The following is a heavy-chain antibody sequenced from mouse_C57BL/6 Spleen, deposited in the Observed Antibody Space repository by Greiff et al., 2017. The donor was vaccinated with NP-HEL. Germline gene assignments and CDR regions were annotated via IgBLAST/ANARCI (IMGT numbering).Heavy chain of an antibody. J-gene: IGHJ4*01. CDR3: ARTAQAGMDY. V-gene: IGHV5-17*01. D-gene: IGHD3-2*02. CDR1: GFTFSDYG. CDR2: ISSGSSTI. Sequence: DVMLVESGGGLVKPGGSLKLSCAASGFTFSDYGMHWVRQAPEKGLEWVAYISSGSSTIYYADTVKGRFTISRDNAKNTLFLQMTSLRSEDTAMYYCARTAQAGMDYWGQGTSVTVSS.